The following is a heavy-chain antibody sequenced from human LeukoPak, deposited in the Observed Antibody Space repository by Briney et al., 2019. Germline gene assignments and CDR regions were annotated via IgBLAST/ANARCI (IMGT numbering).Heavy chain of an antibody. CDR1: GGSISSYY. CDR2: IYYSGST. V-gene: IGHV4-59*08. CDR3: ARTSSSRYLHFDY. J-gene: IGHJ4*02. Sequence: SETLSLTCTVSGGSISSYYWSWIRQPPGKGLEWIGYIYYSGSTNYNPSFKSRVTISVDTSKNQFSLKLSSVTAADTAVYYCARTSSSRYLHFDYWGQGTLVTVSS. D-gene: IGHD6-13*01.